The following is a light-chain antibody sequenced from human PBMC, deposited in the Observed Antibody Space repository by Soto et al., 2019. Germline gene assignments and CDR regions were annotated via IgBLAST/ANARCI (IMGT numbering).Light chain of an antibody. J-gene: IGLJ1*01. V-gene: IGLV2-14*01. CDR1: SCDVGNYNY. CDR3: SSYTSSNTYV. Sequence: QSALTQPASVSGSPGQSIAISCTGTSCDVGNYNYVSWYQQHPGKAPKLMIHDVSNRPSGVSDRFSGSKSGNTASLTISGLQAEDGADYYCSSYTSSNTYVFGTGTKVTV. CDR2: DVS.